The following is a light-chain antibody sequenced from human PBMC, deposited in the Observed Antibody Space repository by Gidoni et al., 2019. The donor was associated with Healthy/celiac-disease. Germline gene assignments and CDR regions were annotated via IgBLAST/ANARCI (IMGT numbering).Light chain of an antibody. CDR1: QSVSSY. J-gene: IGKJ4*01. CDR3: QQRSNWPLT. Sequence: EIVLTQSPATLSLSPGERDTLSCRASQSVSSYLAWYQQKPGQDPRLLIYDASNRATGIPARFSGSGSGTDFTLTISSLEPEDFAVYYCQQRSNWPLTFGGGTKVEIK. CDR2: DAS. V-gene: IGKV3-11*01.